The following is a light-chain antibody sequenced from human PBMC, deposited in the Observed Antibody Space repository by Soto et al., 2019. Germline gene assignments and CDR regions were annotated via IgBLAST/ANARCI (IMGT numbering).Light chain of an antibody. CDR2: GAS. J-gene: IGKJ4*01. CDR3: QQYGSSPLT. Sequence: EIVLTQSPGTLSLSPGEIATLSCRASQSVSSSYLAWYQQKPGQAPRLLIDGASSRATGLHDRFRDSGSRTDFTLTINRLEPRELAVYYCQQYGSSPLTFGGGTKVEIK. V-gene: IGKV3-20*01. CDR1: QSVSSSY.